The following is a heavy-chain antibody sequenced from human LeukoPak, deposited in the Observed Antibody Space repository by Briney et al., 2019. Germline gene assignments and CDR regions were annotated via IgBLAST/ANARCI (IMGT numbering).Heavy chain of an antibody. J-gene: IGHJ4*02. D-gene: IGHD2-2*01. V-gene: IGHV3-21*01. Sequence: PGGSLRLSCAASGFTFSSYSMNWVRQAPGKGLEWVSSISSSSSYIYYADSVKGRFTISRDNAKNSLYLQMNSLRAEDTAVYYRASAMRANTETDYFDYWGQGTPVTVSS. CDR2: ISSSSSYI. CDR1: GFTFSSYS. CDR3: ASAMRANTETDYFDY.